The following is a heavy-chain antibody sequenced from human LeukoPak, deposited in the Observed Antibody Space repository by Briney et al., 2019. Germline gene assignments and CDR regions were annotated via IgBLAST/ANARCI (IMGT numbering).Heavy chain of an antibody. D-gene: IGHD3-3*01. CDR2: INPNSGGT. CDR1: GYTFTGYY. Sequence: GASVKVSCKASGYTFTGYYIHWVRQAPGQGLEWMGWINPNSGGTNYAQKFQGRVTMTRDTSISTAYMELSRLRSDDTAVYYCARGGYDFWSGYYYFDYWGQGTLVTVSS. CDR3: ARGGYDFWSGYYYFDY. V-gene: IGHV1-2*02. J-gene: IGHJ4*02.